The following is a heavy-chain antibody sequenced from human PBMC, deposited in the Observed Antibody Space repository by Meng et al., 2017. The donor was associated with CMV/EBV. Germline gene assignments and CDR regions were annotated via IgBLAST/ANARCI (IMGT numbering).Heavy chain of an antibody. Sequence: GESLKISCAASGFTSSDYYMSWIRQAPGKGLEWVSYISSSGSTIYYADSVKGRFTISRDNAKNSLYLQMNSLRAEDTAVYYCARDLTGSYSAWGQGTLVTVSS. J-gene: IGHJ4*02. D-gene: IGHD1-26*01. CDR3: ARDLTGSYSA. V-gene: IGHV3-11*01. CDR1: GFTSSDYY. CDR2: ISSSGSTI.